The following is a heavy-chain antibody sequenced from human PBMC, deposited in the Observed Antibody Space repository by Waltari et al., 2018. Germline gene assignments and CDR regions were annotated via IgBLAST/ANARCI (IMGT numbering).Heavy chain of an antibody. D-gene: IGHD6-13*01. CDR1: GGSFSGYY. CDR2: INHSGST. CDR3: ARSGIAAAGTRYYYGMDV. J-gene: IGHJ6*02. Sequence: QVQLQQWGAGLLKPSETLSLTCAVYGGSFSGYYWSWIRQPPGKGLEWIGEINHSGSTNYNPSLKSRVTISVDTSKNQFSLKLSSVTAADTAVYYWARSGIAAAGTRYYYGMDVWGQGTTVTVSS. V-gene: IGHV4-34*01.